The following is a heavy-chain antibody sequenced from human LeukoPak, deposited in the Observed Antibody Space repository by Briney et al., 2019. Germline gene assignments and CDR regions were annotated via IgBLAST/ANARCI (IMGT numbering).Heavy chain of an antibody. D-gene: IGHD3-10*01. V-gene: IGHV4-59*01. CDR2: IYYSGST. J-gene: IGHJ2*01. CDR3: ARFITMVRGAPYWYFDL. Sequence: SETLSLTCTVSGGSISSYYRSWIRQPAGKGLEWIGYIYYSGSTNYNPSLKSRVIISVDTSKNQFSLKLSSVTAADTAVYYCARFITMVRGAPYWYFDLWGRGTLVTVSS. CDR1: GGSISSYY.